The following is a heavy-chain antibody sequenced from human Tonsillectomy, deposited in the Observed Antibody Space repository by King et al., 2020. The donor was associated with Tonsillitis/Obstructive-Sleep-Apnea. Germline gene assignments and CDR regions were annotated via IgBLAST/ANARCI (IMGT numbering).Heavy chain of an antibody. D-gene: IGHD5-12*01. J-gene: IGHJ5*02. CDR2: ISWNGGTI. CDR1: GFTFDDYA. CDR3: VKGYTGYDSWFDL. V-gene: IGHV3-9*01. Sequence: GQLVQSGGGLVQPGRSLRLSCAASGFTFDDYAMHWVRQAPGKGLELVSGISWNGGTIGYAESVKGRFTISRDNAQNSLYLQMNSLRAEDTALYYCVKGYTGYDSWFDLWRQGTLVTVSS.